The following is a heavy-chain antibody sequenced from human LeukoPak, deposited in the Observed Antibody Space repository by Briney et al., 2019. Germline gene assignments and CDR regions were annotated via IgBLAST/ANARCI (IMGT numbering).Heavy chain of an antibody. CDR1: GFSFSVYW. CDR2: IKTDGSIT. Sequence: PGGSLRLSCAASGFSFSVYWMHWVRQAPGKGAVWVSRIKTDGSITDYADFVKGRFTISRDNAKNTLYLQMNSLRAEDTAVYYCAKDTASSWWYFDLWGRGTLVTVSS. J-gene: IGHJ2*01. D-gene: IGHD5-18*01. CDR3: AKDTASSWWYFDL. V-gene: IGHV3-74*01.